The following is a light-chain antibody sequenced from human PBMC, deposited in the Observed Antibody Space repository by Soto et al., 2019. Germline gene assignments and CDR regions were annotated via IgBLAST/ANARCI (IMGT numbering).Light chain of an antibody. CDR2: GAS. CDR1: QSVSNRY. Sequence: EIVLTQSPATLSLSPGERATLSCRASQSVSNRYLAWYQQKPGQAPRLLIHGASSRATDIPDRFSGSGSGTDFTLTISRLEPEDFAVYYCQQYGSSPPWTFGQGTKVDIK. V-gene: IGKV3-20*01. CDR3: QQYGSSPPWT. J-gene: IGKJ1*01.